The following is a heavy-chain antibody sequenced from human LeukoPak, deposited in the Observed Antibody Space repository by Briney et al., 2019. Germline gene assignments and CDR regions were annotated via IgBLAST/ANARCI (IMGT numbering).Heavy chain of an antibody. Sequence: PGGSLRLSCAASGCTFSSYAMHWVRQAPAKGLEWVAVISYDGSNKYYADSVKGRFTISRDNSKNTLYLQMNSLRAEDTAVYYCAREKRVQLWSEGGYFDYWGQGTLVTVSS. CDR1: GCTFSSYA. CDR3: AREKRVQLWSEGGYFDY. V-gene: IGHV3-30-3*01. J-gene: IGHJ4*02. CDR2: ISYDGSNK. D-gene: IGHD5-18*01.